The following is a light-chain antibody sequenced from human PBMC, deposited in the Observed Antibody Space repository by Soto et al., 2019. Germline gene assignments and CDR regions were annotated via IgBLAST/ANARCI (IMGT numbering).Light chain of an antibody. Sequence: DIQMTQSPSSLSASVGDRVTITCRASESINRHLNWYQQQPGRAPKLLIYAASSLQNGVPSIFRGGGSGPDFTLIITNLQPEDFATYYCQQSYTALSITFGQGTRLEIK. CDR3: QQSYTALSIT. V-gene: IGKV1-39*01. J-gene: IGKJ5*01. CDR2: AAS. CDR1: ESINRH.